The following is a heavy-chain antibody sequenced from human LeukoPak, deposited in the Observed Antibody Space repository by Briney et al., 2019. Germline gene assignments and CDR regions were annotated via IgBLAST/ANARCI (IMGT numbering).Heavy chain of an antibody. J-gene: IGHJ3*02. CDR3: ARESPEYSSSPDAFDI. Sequence: GGSLRLSCAASGFTFSSYSMNWVRQAPGKGLEWVSSISSSSSYIYYADSVKGRFTISRDNAKNSLYLQMNSLRAEDTAVYYCARESPEYSSSPDAFDIWGQGTMVTVSS. CDR1: GFTFSSYS. CDR2: ISSSSSYI. V-gene: IGHV3-21*01. D-gene: IGHD6-6*01.